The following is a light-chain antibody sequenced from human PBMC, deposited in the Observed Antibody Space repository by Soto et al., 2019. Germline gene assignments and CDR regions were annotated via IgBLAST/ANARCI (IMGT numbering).Light chain of an antibody. CDR2: EVT. V-gene: IGLV2-14*01. CDR3: FSYTTSGAPYV. J-gene: IGLJ1*01. CDR1: TSDVGGYNY. Sequence: QSALTQPASVSGSPGQSITISCTGTTSDVGGYNYVSWYQQLPGKVPKLMIYEVTNRPSGVSTRFSGSKSGNTASLTISGLQAEDEAAYYCFSYTTSGAPYVFGTGTKLTVL.